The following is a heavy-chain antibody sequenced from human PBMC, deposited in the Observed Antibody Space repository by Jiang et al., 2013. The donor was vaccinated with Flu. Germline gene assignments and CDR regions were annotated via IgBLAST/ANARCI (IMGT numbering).Heavy chain of an antibody. CDR3: ARHLYGSGSYGSFRFDP. Sequence: GYSFTSYWIGWVRQMPGKGLEWMGIIYPGDSDTRYSPSFQGQVTISADKSISTAYLQWSSLKASDTAMYYCARHLYGSGSYGSFRFDPWGQGTLVTVSS. J-gene: IGHJ5*02. CDR1: GYSFTSYW. V-gene: IGHV5-51*01. CDR2: IYPGDSDT. D-gene: IGHD3-10*01.